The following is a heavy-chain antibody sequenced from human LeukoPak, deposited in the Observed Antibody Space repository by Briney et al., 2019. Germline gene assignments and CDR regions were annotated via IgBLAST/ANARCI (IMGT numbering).Heavy chain of an antibody. D-gene: IGHD5-24*01. J-gene: IGHJ4*02. CDR1: GYTFTSCY. CDR2: INPSGGST. CDR3: AREGATSVPDY. V-gene: IGHV1-46*01. Sequence: ASVKVSCKASGYTFTSCYMHWVRQAPGQGLEWMGIINPSGGSTSYAQKFQGRVTMTRDMSTSTVYMELSSLRSEDTAVYYCAREGATSVPDYWGQGTLVTVSS.